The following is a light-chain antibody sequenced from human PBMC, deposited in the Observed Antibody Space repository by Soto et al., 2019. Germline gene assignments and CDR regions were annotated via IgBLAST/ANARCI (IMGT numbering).Light chain of an antibody. Sequence: PGERVTLSCGASQSVSSSYLTWYQQKAGQAPRLLIYGASTRATSIPARFSGSGSGTDFTLTISSLQPEDFAVYYCQQDYNLLTFGGGTKVEIK. CDR1: QSVSSSY. CDR2: GAS. V-gene: IGKV3D-7*01. J-gene: IGKJ4*01. CDR3: QQDYNLLT.